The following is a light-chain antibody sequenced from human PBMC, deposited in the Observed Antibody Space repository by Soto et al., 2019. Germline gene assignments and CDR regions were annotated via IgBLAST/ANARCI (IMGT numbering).Light chain of an antibody. Sequence: QPVLTQPPSVSGAPGQRVTISCTGSSSNIGAGYDVHWYQQVSGTAPKLLIYVNNNRPSGVPDRFSGSKSGTSASLAITGLQAEDEADYYCQSYDSSLSGSVFGGGTQLTVL. V-gene: IGLV1-40*01. J-gene: IGLJ2*01. CDR3: QSYDSSLSGSV. CDR1: SSNIGAGYD. CDR2: VNN.